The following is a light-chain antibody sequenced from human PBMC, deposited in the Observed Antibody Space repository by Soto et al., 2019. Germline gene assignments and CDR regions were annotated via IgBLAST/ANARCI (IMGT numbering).Light chain of an antibody. CDR2: GAS. Sequence: EIVLTQSPATLSVSPGERATLSCRASQSVSSFLAWSQPKPGQAPRLLIYGASSRATGIPDRLSGSGSGTDFTLTISRLEPEDYAVYYCHQYGSSRTFGQGTKVDIK. CDR1: QSVSSF. CDR3: HQYGSSRT. V-gene: IGKV3-20*01. J-gene: IGKJ1*01.